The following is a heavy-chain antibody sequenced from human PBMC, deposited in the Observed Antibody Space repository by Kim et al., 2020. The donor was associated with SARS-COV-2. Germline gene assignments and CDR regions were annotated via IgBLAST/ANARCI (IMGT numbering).Heavy chain of an antibody. D-gene: IGHD3-10*01. J-gene: IGHJ4*02. Sequence: SETLSLTCTVSGGSISSSSYYWGWIRQPPGKGLEWIGSIYYSGSTYYNPSLKSRVTISVDTSKNQFSLKLSSVTAADTAVYYCARRLQGDLLWFGESFDYWGQGTLVTVSS. CDR1: GGSISSSSYY. CDR2: IYYSGST. CDR3: ARRLQGDLLWFGESFDY. V-gene: IGHV4-39*01.